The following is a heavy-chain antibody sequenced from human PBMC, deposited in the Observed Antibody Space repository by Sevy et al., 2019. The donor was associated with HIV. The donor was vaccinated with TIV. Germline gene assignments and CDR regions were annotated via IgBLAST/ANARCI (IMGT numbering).Heavy chain of an antibody. Sequence: GGSLRLSCAASGFTFSSYSMNWVRQAPGKGLEWVSSISSSSSYIYYADSVKGRSTISRDNAKNSLYLQMNSLRAEDTAVYYCARDQVGATTDFDYWGQGTLVTVSS. CDR2: ISSSSSYI. CDR1: GFTFSSYS. J-gene: IGHJ4*02. V-gene: IGHV3-21*01. D-gene: IGHD1-26*01. CDR3: ARDQVGATTDFDY.